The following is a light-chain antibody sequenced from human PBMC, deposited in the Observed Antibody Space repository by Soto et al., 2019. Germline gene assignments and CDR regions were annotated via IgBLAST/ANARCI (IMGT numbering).Light chain of an antibody. CDR3: QHYSSYSEA. V-gene: IGKV1-5*03. Sequence: DIQMTQSPSTLSGSVGDRVTITCRASQTISSWLAWYQQKPGKAPKLLIYKASTLKSGVPSRFSGSGSGTEFPLTISSLQHDDFANYYCQHYSSYSEAFGQGTKVELK. CDR1: QTISSW. J-gene: IGKJ1*01. CDR2: KAS.